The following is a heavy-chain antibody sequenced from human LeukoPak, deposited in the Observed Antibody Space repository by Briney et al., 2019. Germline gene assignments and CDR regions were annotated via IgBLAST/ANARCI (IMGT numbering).Heavy chain of an antibody. CDR3: ARDYVYGDSFDY. D-gene: IGHD4-17*01. Sequence: SETLSLTCAVYGGSFSGYYWSWIRQPPGKGLEWIGEINHSGSTNYSPSLKSRVTISGDTSKNQFSLKLSSVTAADTAVYYCARDYVYGDSFDYWGQGTLVTVSS. CDR1: GGSFSGYY. V-gene: IGHV4-34*01. J-gene: IGHJ4*02. CDR2: INHSGST.